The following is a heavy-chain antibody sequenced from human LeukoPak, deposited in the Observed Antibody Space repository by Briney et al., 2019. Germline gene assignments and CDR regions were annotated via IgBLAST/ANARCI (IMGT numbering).Heavy chain of an antibody. CDR3: ARGAPLSSPDDAFDI. V-gene: IGHV3-53*05. D-gene: IGHD2-15*01. Sequence: PGGSLRLSCAASGFTVGSGRRMSWVRQAPGEGLEWISTIYSDDATNYGDSVKGRFTISRDNSKNTLYLQMNSLRAEDTAVYYCARGAPLSSPDDAFDIWSQGTMVTVSS. J-gene: IGHJ3*02. CDR2: IYSDDAT. CDR1: GFTVGSGR.